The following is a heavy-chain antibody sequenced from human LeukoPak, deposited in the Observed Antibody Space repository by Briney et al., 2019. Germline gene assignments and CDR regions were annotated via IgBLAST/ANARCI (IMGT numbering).Heavy chain of an antibody. Sequence: SETLSLTCSVSGYSISTWYYWSWLRQPPGEALEWIGEINHSGSTNYNASLKGRVTISVDTSKNQLSLKLSSVTAAHTAVYYCARFRVVVPAAKRLQAFDIWGQGTMVTVSS. J-gene: IGHJ3*02. CDR2: INHSGST. CDR3: ARFRVVVPAAKRLQAFDI. V-gene: IGHV4-34*01. D-gene: IGHD2-2*01. CDR1: GYSISTWYY.